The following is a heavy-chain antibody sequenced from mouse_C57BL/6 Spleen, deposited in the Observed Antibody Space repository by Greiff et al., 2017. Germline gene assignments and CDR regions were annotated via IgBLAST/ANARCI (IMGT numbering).Heavy chain of an antibody. CDR3: TMDGNYVDYAMDY. V-gene: IGHV1-5*01. J-gene: IGHJ4*01. D-gene: IGHD2-1*01. Sequence: EVQLQQSGTVLARPGASVKMSCKTSGYTFTSYWMHWVKQRPGQGLEWIGAIYPENGDPSSNQKFKGKANLTAVTSASTAYMELSSLTNEDSAVYYCTMDGNYVDYAMDYWGQGTSVTVSS. CDR1: GYTFTSYW. CDR2: IYPENGDP.